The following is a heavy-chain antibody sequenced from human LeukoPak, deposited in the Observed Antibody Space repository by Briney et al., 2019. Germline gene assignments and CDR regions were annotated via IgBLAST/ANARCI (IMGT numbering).Heavy chain of an antibody. J-gene: IGHJ6*03. CDR1: GGSISSGSYH. Sequence: SETLSLTCTVSGGSISSGSYHWSWIRQPAGKGLEWIGHIYTSGSTNYNLSLKSRVTISVDTSKNQFSLKLTSVTAADTAVYYCARPYYYFIDVWGRGTTVTVSS. CDR2: IYTSGST. V-gene: IGHV4-61*09. CDR3: ARPYYYFIDV.